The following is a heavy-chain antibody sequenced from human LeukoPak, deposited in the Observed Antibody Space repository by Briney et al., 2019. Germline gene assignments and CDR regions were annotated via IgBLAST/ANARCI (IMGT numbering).Heavy chain of an antibody. CDR1: GGTFSSYA. D-gene: IGHD3-3*01. CDR2: IIPIFGTA. Sequence: SVKVSCKASGGTFSSYAISWVRQAPGQGLEWMGGIIPIFGTANYAQKLQGRVTITTDESTSTAYMELSGLRSEDTAVYYCARESRIQRVWSGYPRGFDPWGQGTLVTVSS. J-gene: IGHJ5*02. CDR3: ARESRIQRVWSGYPRGFDP. V-gene: IGHV1-69*05.